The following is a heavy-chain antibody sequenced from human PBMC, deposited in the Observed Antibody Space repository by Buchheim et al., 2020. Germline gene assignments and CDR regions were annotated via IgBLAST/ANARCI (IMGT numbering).Heavy chain of an antibody. V-gene: IGHV3-48*02. D-gene: IGHD3-10*01. J-gene: IGHJ4*02. Sequence: EEQLVESGGGLVQPGGSLRLSCVGSGFIFTSYSMNWVRQAPGKGLEWVSYISSSSSTIYYADSVKGRFTISRDNAKNSLYLQMNSLGDEDTAVYYCASYLGVDYWGQGTL. CDR1: GFIFTSYS. CDR3: ASYLGVDY. CDR2: ISSSSSTI.